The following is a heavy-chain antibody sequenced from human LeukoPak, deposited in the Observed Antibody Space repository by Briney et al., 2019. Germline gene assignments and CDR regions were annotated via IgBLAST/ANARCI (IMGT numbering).Heavy chain of an antibody. D-gene: IGHD2-2*01. CDR2: IYPNSGAT. V-gene: IGHV1-2*02. J-gene: IGHJ5*02. Sequence: VASVKVSCKASGYTFTGYYMHWVRQAPGQGLEWMGYIYPNSGATKYAQKFQGRVTMTRDTSISTAYMELSRLRSDDTAVYYCARVVEYQLLGAWGQGTLVTVSS. CDR1: GYTFTGYY. CDR3: ARVVEYQLLGA.